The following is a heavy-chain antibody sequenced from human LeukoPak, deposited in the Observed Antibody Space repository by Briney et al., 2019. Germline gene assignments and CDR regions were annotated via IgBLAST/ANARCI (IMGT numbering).Heavy chain of an antibody. CDR2: ISSSGKNI. J-gene: IGHJ6*03. V-gene: IGHV3-21*01. CDR1: GFTFSDYS. CDR3: AKGRGRSYPHYYMDV. Sequence: PGGSLRLSCAASGFTFSDYSINWVRQAPGKGLEWVSSISSSGKNIFYADSVKGRFTISRDNANNSLFLQMNSLRGEDTAVYYCAKGRGRSYPHYYMDVWGKGTTVTVSS. D-gene: IGHD1-26*01.